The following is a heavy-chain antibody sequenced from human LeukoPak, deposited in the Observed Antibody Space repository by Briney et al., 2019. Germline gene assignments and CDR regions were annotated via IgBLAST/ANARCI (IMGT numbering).Heavy chain of an antibody. Sequence: SETLSLTCTVSGGSISSFYWSWIRQPPGKGLEWIGYIYYSGSTNYNPSLKSRVTISVDTSKNQFSLRLNSVTAADTAVYYCARLTGYSYGPDAFDIWGQGTMVTVSS. CDR1: GGSISSFY. CDR2: IYYSGST. CDR3: ARLTGYSYGPDAFDI. D-gene: IGHD5-18*01. V-gene: IGHV4-59*08. J-gene: IGHJ3*02.